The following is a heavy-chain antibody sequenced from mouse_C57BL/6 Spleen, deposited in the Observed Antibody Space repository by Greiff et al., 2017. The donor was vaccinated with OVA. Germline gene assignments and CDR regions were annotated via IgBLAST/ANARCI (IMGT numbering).Heavy chain of an antibody. CDR1: GYTFTSYW. V-gene: IGHV1-50*01. CDR3: ARGGRVFWYFDV. Sequence: QVQLKQPGAELVKPGASVKLSCKASGYTFTSYWMQWVKQRPGQGLEWIGEIDPSDSYTNYNQKFKGKATLTVDTSSSTAYMHLSSLTSEDSAVYYCARGGRVFWYFDVWGTGTTVTVSS. J-gene: IGHJ1*03. D-gene: IGHD3-3*01. CDR2: IDPSDSYT.